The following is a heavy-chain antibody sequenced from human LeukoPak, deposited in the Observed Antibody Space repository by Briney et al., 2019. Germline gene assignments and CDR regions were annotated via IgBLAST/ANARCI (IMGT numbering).Heavy chain of an antibody. D-gene: IGHD4-23*01. V-gene: IGHV3-30*18. CDR3: AKAVGYGGNSGNYFDY. CDR2: ISYDGGNK. Sequence: GGSLRLSCAASGFTFSSYGMHWVRQAPGKGLEWVAVISYDGGNKYYADSVKGRFTISRDNSKNTLYLQMNSLRAEDTAVYYCAKAVGYGGNSGNYFDYWGQGTLVTVSS. J-gene: IGHJ4*02. CDR1: GFTFSSYG.